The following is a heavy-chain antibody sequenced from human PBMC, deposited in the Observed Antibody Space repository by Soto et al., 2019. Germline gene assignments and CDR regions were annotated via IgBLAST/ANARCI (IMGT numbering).Heavy chain of an antibody. D-gene: IGHD3-10*01. CDR3: TSHLTMVRGGAPLY. CDR1: GFTFSGSA. Sequence: GGSLRLSCAASGFTFSGSAMHWVRQASGKGLEWVGRIRSKANSYATAYAASVKGRFTISRDDSKNTAYLQMNSLKTEDTAEYYCTSHLTMVRGGAPLYWGQGTLVTVSS. V-gene: IGHV3-73*01. J-gene: IGHJ4*02. CDR2: IRSKANSYAT.